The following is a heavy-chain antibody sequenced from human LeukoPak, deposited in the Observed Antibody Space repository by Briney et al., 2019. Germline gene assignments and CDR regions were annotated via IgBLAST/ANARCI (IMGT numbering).Heavy chain of an antibody. CDR2: INPSGGST. CDR1: GYTFTSYY. Sequence: RASVKVSCKASGYTFTSYYMHWVRQAPGQGLEWMGIINPSGGSTSYAQKFQGRVTMTRDTSTSTVYMELSSLRSEDTAVYYCARGGEHSRSWSYYFDYWCQGTLVTVSS. J-gene: IGHJ4*02. D-gene: IGHD6-13*01. V-gene: IGHV1-46*01. CDR3: ARGGEHSRSWSYYFDY.